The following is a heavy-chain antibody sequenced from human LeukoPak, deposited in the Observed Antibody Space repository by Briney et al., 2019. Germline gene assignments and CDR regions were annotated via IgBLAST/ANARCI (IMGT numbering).Heavy chain of an antibody. D-gene: IGHD6-19*01. V-gene: IGHV4-39*01. Sequence: PSETLSLTCTVSGGSISSSSYYWGWIRQPPGKGLEWIGSIYYSGSTYYNPSLKSRVTISVDTSKNQFSLKLSSVTAADTAVYYCARPLADGRGWYRSNWFDPWGQGTLVTVSS. CDR3: ARPLADGRGWYRSNWFDP. J-gene: IGHJ5*02. CDR2: IYYSGST. CDR1: GGSISSSSYY.